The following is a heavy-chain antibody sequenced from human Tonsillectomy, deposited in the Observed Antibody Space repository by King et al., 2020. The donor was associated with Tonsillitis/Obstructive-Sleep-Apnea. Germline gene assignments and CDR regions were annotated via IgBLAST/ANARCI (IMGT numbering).Heavy chain of an antibody. V-gene: IGHV3-48*02. CDR3: ARDIRFHQY. J-gene: IGHJ4*02. CDR2: ISTSGRTI. CDR1: GFTFSSYS. D-gene: IGHD3-3*02. Sequence: VQLVESGGGLVQPGGSLRLSCAASGFTFSSYSMNWVRQAPGKGLEWVSYISTSGRTIYYADSVKGRFTISRDNAKNSLYLQMNSLRDDDTAVYYCARDIRFHQYWGQGTLVTVSS.